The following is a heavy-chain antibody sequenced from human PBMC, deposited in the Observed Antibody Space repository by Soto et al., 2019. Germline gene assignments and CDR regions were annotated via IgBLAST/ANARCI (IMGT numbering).Heavy chain of an antibody. CDR2: IKKDGSDK. CDR1: GFTFSSYW. D-gene: IGHD1-26*01. J-gene: IGHJ3*02. V-gene: IGHV3-7*01. Sequence: GGSLRLSCAASGFTFSSYWMNWVRQAPGKGLEWVANIKKDGSDKYYVDSVKGRFTISRDNAKNSLYLQMNSLRAEDSAVYYFARVRAVGATAFDIWGQGTMVTVSS. CDR3: ARVRAVGATAFDI.